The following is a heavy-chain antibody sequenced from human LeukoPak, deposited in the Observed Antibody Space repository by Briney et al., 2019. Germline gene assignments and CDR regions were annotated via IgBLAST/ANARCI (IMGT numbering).Heavy chain of an antibody. Sequence: ASVTVSCKASGITFTGYYMHWIRQAPGQGLQWMGWIDPNSGGTNYAQKFQGRVTMTRDTSISTAYMELSRLTSDDTAVYYCASGGYCSSTSCYYAFDIWGQGTVVTVSS. V-gene: IGHV1-2*02. D-gene: IGHD2-2*01. CDR1: GITFTGYY. CDR3: ASGGYCSSTSCYYAFDI. CDR2: IDPNSGGT. J-gene: IGHJ3*02.